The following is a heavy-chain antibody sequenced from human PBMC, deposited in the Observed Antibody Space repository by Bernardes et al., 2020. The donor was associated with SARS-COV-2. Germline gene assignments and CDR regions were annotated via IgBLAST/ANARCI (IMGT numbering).Heavy chain of an antibody. CDR2: TYSSGGP. Sequence: SETLSLTCSVSGGSISNSNYYWGWIRQPPGKGLEWIVPTYSSGGPYYNPSLQSRFSSSVDTSKNQFSLRLSFVTTADTAIYYFAGSSCGIDCYIGGVRSWDYGMDVWGQGTTVTVSS. J-gene: IGHJ6*02. CDR3: AGSSCGIDCYIGGVRSWDYGMDV. D-gene: IGHD2-21*01. CDR1: GGSISNSNYY. V-gene: IGHV4-39*01.